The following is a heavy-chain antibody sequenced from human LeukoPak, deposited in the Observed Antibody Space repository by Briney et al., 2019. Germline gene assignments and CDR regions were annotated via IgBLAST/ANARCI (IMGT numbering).Heavy chain of an antibody. CDR1: GFAFSSYE. Sequence: PGGSLRLSCAASGFAFSSYEMNWVRQAPGKGLEWVSYISTSVSTIYYGDSVKGRFTISRANAKNSLSLQMNILSAEDTAVYYCARGSDYGVGAFAIWGPGTMVTVSS. CDR2: ISTSVSTI. CDR3: ARGSDYGVGAFAI. D-gene: IGHD4-17*01. J-gene: IGHJ3*02. V-gene: IGHV3-48*03.